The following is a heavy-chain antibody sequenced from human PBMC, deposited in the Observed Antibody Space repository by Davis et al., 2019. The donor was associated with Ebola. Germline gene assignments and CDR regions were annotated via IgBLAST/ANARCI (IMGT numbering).Heavy chain of an antibody. CDR1: GFTFSAHT. J-gene: IGHJ4*02. CDR2: IRSKANSYAT. V-gene: IGHV3-73*01. D-gene: IGHD4-11*01. Sequence: GESLKISCSASGFTFSAHTMHWVRQASGKGLEWVGRIRSKANSYATAYAASVKGRFTISRDDSKNTAYLQMNSLKTEDTAVYYCTSTTAPSLDYWGQGTLVTVSS. CDR3: TSTTAPSLDY.